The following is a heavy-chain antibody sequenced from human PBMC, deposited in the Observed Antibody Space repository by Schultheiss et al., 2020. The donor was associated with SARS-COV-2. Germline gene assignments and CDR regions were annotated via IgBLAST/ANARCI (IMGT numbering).Heavy chain of an antibody. CDR1: GFTVSSNY. CDR3: AKEVGGLELGPLDY. J-gene: IGHJ4*02. V-gene: IGHV3-30*18. Sequence: GGSLRLSCAASGFTVSSNYMSWVRQAPGKGLEWVALISYDGSNKYYADSVKGRFTISRDNSKNTLYLQMNSLRAEDTAVYYCAKEVGGLELGPLDYWGQGTLVTVAS. D-gene: IGHD1-7*01. CDR2: ISYDGSNK.